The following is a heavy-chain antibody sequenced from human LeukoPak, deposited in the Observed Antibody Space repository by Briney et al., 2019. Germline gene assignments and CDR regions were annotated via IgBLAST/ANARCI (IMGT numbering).Heavy chain of an antibody. J-gene: IGHJ4*02. CDR3: ARGGGMTMILVVTAPFVY. Sequence: SETLSLTCAVYGGSFSGYYWSWIRQPPGKGLEWIGEINHSGSTNYNPSLKSRVTISVDTSKNQFSLKLSSVTAADTAVYYCARGGGMTMILVVTAPFVYWGERTLVTVSS. CDR2: INHSGST. CDR1: GGSFSGYY. V-gene: IGHV4-34*01. D-gene: IGHD3-22*01.